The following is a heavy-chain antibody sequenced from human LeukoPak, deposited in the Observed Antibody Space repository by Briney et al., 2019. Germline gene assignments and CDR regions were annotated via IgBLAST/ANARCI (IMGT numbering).Heavy chain of an antibody. V-gene: IGHV3-21*01. CDR2: ISSSSSYI. CDR1: GFTFSSYS. CDR3: AGTQDYYDSSGYYYRDY. J-gene: IGHJ4*02. D-gene: IGHD3-22*01. Sequence: GGSLRLSCAASGFTFSSYSMNWVRQAPGKGLEWVSSISSSSSYIYYADSVKGRFTISRDNAKNSLYLQMNSLRAEDTAVYYCAGTQDYYDSSGYYYRDYWGQGTLVTVSS.